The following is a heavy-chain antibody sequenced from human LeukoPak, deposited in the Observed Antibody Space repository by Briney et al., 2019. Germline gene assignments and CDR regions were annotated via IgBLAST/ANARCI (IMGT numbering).Heavy chain of an antibody. V-gene: IGHV1-69*13. CDR1: GGTFSSYA. D-gene: IGHD2-2*02. Sequence: SVKVSCKASGGTFSSYAISWVRQAPGQGLEWMGGIIPVFGTSNYAQKFQGRVTINADESTRTAYMELCGLRSEDTAVYYCARVTGGRYCTTTSCYMRGWFDPWGQGTLVIVSS. CDR2: IIPVFGTS. CDR3: ARVTGGRYCTTTSCYMRGWFDP. J-gene: IGHJ5*02.